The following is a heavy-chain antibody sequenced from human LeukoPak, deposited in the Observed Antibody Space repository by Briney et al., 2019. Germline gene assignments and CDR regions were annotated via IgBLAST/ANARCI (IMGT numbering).Heavy chain of an antibody. CDR2: TYYRSKWYN. V-gene: IGHV6-1*01. J-gene: IGHJ4*02. CDR3: VRKSSTSAFDY. D-gene: IGHD6-13*01. Sequence: SQTLSLTCAISGDSVSSNSASWNWLRQSPSRGLEWLGRTYYRSKWYNDCAVSVKSRITINPDTSKNQFSLKLNSVTPEDTAVYYCVRKSSTSAFDYWGQGTLVTVSS. CDR1: GDSVSSNSAS.